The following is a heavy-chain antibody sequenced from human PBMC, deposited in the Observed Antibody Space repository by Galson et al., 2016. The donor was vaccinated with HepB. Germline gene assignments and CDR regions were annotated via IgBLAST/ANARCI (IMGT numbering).Heavy chain of an antibody. CDR1: GFTLSRYA. D-gene: IGHD2-21*02. CDR3: ARDHSSCAGDCYNFAY. Sequence: SLRLSCAASGFTLSRYAMHWVRQAPGKGLEWVAVVWSDGNNKYYADSVKGRFTIPRDNSNNTLCLQMDSLRAEDTAVYYCARDHSSCAGDCYNFAYWGQGTLVTVSS. CDR2: VWSDGNNK. J-gene: IGHJ4*02. V-gene: IGHV3-33*01.